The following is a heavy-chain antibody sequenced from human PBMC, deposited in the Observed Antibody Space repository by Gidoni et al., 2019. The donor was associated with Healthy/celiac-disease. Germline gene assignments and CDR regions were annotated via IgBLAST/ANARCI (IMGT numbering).Heavy chain of an antibody. CDR3: ARLRLGYCSGGSCYYYGMDV. Sequence: EVQLVESGGGLVKPGGSLRLPCAASGLTFSSYSMNWVRQAPGKGLEWVSSISSSSSYIYYADSVKGRFTISRDNAKNALYLQMNSLRAEDTAVYYCARLRLGYCSGGSCYYYGMDVWGQGTTVTVSS. V-gene: IGHV3-21*06. CDR2: ISSSSSYI. CDR1: GLTFSSYS. D-gene: IGHD2-15*01. J-gene: IGHJ6*02.